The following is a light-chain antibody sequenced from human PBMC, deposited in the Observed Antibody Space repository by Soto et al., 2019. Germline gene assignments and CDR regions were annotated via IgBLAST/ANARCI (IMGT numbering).Light chain of an antibody. Sequence: QSALTQPASLSGSPGQSITISCTGTSSDIGAYDYVSWFQQHPGKAPKLMISEVNNRPSGVSNRFSGSKSGNTAYLTISGLPVEDEADYFCFSFTTTSTHVFGTGTKVTVL. CDR3: FSFTTTSTHV. CDR1: SSDIGAYDY. V-gene: IGLV2-14*01. CDR2: EVN. J-gene: IGLJ1*01.